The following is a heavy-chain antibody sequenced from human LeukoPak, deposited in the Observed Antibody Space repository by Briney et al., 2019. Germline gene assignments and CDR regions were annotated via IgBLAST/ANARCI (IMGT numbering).Heavy chain of an antibody. CDR2: ISSSGSTI. CDR3: ASRSYYYGSGSYWDPPDY. CDR1: GFTFSSYA. D-gene: IGHD3-10*01. V-gene: IGHV3-11*01. Sequence: GGSLRLSCAASGFTFSSYAMSWIRQAPGKGLEWVSYISSSGSTIYYADSVKGRFTISRDNAKNSLYLQMNSLRAEDTAVYYCASRSYYYGSGSYWDPPDYWGQGTLVTVSS. J-gene: IGHJ4*02.